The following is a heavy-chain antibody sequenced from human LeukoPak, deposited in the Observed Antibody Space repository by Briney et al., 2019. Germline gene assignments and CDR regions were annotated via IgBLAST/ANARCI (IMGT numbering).Heavy chain of an antibody. V-gene: IGHV4-59*01. CDR3: ATWIRVNSDGYDH. CDR2: IYYSGST. J-gene: IGHJ5*02. D-gene: IGHD5-18*01. CDR1: GGSISSYY. Sequence: SETLSLTGTVSGGSISSYYWSWIRQPPGKGLVWIGYIYYSGSTNYNPSLKSRVIISVDTSQNQFSLMMSSVTAAATAVYYCATWIRVNSDGYDHWGQGTLVTVSS.